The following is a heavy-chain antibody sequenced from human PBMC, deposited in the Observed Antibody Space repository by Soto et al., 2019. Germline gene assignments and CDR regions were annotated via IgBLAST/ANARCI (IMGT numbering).Heavy chain of an antibody. D-gene: IGHD2-15*01. Sequence: GGSLRLSCSASGFTFSSYSMSWVRQAPGRGLEWVSSISGSAGTTYYADSVKGHFTISRDNSKSTLYLQMNSLRAEDTAVYYCAKEWSSGMDVWGQGTTVTVSS. V-gene: IGHV3-23*01. CDR3: AKEWSSGMDV. CDR2: ISGSAGTT. J-gene: IGHJ6*02. CDR1: GFTFSSYS.